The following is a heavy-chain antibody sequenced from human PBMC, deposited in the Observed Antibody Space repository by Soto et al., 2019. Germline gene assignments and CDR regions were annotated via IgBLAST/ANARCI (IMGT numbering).Heavy chain of an antibody. CDR1: GYSISSSNW. V-gene: IGHV4-28*01. J-gene: IGHJ3*02. CDR2: IYYSGST. CDR3: ARSERDGYYDPRGAFDI. D-gene: IGHD3-22*01. Sequence: ETLSLTCAVSGYSISSSNWWGWIRQPPGKGLEWIGYIYYSGSTYYNPPLKSRVTMSVDTSKNQFSLKLSSVTAVDTAVYYCARSERDGYYDPRGAFDIWGQGTMVTVSS.